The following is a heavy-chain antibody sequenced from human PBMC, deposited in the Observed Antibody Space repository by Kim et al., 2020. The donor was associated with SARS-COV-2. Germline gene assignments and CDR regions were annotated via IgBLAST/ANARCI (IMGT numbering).Heavy chain of an antibody. V-gene: IGHV4-31*03. CDR1: GGSISSGGYY. CDR3: ATTHSYYGDVQG. J-gene: IGHJ4*02. D-gene: IGHD4-17*01. Sequence: SETLSLTCTVSGGSISSGGYYWSWIRQHPGKGLEWIGYIYYSGSTYYNPSLKSRVTISVDTSKNQFSLKLSSVTAADTAVYYCATTHSYYGDVQGWGQGTLVTVSS. CDR2: IYYSGST.